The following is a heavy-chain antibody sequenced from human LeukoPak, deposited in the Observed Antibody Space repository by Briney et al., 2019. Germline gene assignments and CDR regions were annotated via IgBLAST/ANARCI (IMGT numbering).Heavy chain of an antibody. J-gene: IGHJ4*02. CDR1: GFTFSSYS. Sequence: GGSLRLSCAASGFTFSSYSMSWVRQAPGKGLEWVSGITVTGDTYYADSLKGRFTISRDNSRNTLYLQMNSLRADDMAVYYCAKVPVWQQLVDYWGQGTLVTVSS. CDR2: ITVTGDT. CDR3: AKVPVWQQLVDY. V-gene: IGHV3-23*01. D-gene: IGHD6-13*01.